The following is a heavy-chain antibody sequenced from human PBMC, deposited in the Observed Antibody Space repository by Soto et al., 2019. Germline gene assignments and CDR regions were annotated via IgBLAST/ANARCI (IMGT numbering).Heavy chain of an antibody. D-gene: IGHD2-15*01. CDR2: ISAYNGNT. J-gene: IGHJ6*02. CDR1: GYTFTSYG. V-gene: IGHV1-18*01. CDR3: ARDGAEYCSGGSCYGIGEYYYGMDV. Sequence: GASVKVSCKASGYTFTSYGISWVRQAPGQGLEWMGWISAYNGNTNYAQKLQGRVTMTTDTSTSTAYMELRSLRSDDTAVYYCARDGAEYCSGGSCYGIGEYYYGMDVWGQGTMVTVSS.